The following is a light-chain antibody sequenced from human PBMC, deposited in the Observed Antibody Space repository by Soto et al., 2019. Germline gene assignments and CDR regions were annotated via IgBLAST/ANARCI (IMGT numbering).Light chain of an antibody. CDR1: QTISSW. Sequence: DIQMNQSPSTLSASVGDRVTITCRASQTISSWLAWYQQKPGKAPKLLIYKASSLESGVPSRFSGSGSGTEFTLTISSLQPDDFATYYCQQYDVYSLTFGGGTKVEIK. V-gene: IGKV1-5*03. J-gene: IGKJ4*01. CDR3: QQYDVYSLT. CDR2: KAS.